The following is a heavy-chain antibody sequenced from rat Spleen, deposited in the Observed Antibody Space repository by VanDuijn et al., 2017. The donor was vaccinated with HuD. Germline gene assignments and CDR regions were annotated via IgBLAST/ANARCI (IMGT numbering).Heavy chain of an antibody. CDR1: GFSLSNYG. J-gene: IGHJ2*01. CDR2: LWGNGDT. CDR3: ARADISAIYTDGI. V-gene: IGHV2-13*01. Sequence: QVQLKESGPGLVQPSQTLSLTCTVSGFSLSNYGVIWVRQPPGKGLEWMGVLWGNGDTNYNSALKSRLSISRDTSKSQVYLKMNSLQTEDTATYSCARADISAIYTDGIWGQGVMVTVSS. D-gene: IGHD1-2*01.